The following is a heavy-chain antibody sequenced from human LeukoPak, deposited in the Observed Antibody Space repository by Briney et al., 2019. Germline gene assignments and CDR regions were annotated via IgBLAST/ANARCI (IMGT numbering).Heavy chain of an antibody. Sequence: ASVKVSCKASGYTFTNYAMHWVRQAPGQGLEWMGIINPSGGSTSYAQKFQGRVTMTRDTSTSTVYMELSSLRSEDTAVYYCARGYSSSWYDEDWYFDLWGRGTLVTVSS. V-gene: IGHV1-46*01. CDR2: INPSGGST. J-gene: IGHJ2*01. D-gene: IGHD6-13*01. CDR1: GYTFTNYA. CDR3: ARGYSSSWYDEDWYFDL.